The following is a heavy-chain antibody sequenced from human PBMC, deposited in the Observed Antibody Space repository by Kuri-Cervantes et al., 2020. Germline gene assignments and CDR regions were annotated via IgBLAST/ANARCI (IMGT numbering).Heavy chain of an antibody. CDR3: ARGWCDK. J-gene: IGHJ4*02. CDR1: GFTVSSNY. D-gene: IGHD4/OR15-4a*01. CDR2: IDSGDNT. Sequence: GGALRLSCAASGFTVSSNYMSWVRQAPGKGLEWVSMIDSGDNTYYADSGKGRFTISRDTSKNMVYLQMSSLSAEDTAVYYCARGWCDKWGQGILVTVSS. V-gene: IGHV3-53*01.